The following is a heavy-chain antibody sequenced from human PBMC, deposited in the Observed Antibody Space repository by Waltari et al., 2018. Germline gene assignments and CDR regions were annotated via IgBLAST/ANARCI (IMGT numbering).Heavy chain of an antibody. J-gene: IGHJ4*02. CDR3: ARGYSSGWYVFEY. CDR2: ISYDGSSK. Sequence: QVHLLESGGGVVQPGRSLRLSCAASGFTFNTYPMHWVRQAPGKGLEWVAVISYDGSSKYDADSVKGRFTISRDNSKNTLHLQMNSLRTEDTAVYYCARGYSSGWYVFEYWGQGTLVTVSS. D-gene: IGHD6-19*01. CDR1: GFTFNTYP. V-gene: IGHV3-30-3*01.